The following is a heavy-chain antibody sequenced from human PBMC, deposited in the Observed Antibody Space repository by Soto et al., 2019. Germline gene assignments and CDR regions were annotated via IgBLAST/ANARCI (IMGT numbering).Heavy chain of an antibody. D-gene: IGHD3-3*01. Sequence: QLHLVQSGAVVKKPGASVTVSCSASGYPVTAYYMHWVRQAPGRGLEWMGGINPATGAAKYTQTFQGRVTVTRDPAPRTVFMGLSGLTSEATAVFYCARGGGVGVAGSAAFDMWGQGTLVTVSS. V-gene: IGHV1-2*02. CDR3: ARGGGVGVAGSAAFDM. J-gene: IGHJ3*02. CDR2: INPATGAA. CDR1: GYPVTAYY.